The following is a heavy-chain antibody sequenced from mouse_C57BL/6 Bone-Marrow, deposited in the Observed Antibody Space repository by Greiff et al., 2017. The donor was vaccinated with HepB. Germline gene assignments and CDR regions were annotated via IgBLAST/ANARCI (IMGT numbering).Heavy chain of an antibody. Sequence: EVQRVESGAELVRPGSSVKMSCKTSGYTFTSYGINWVKQRPGQGLEWIGYIYIGNGDTEYNEKFKGKATLTSDTSSSTAYMQLSSLTSEDSAIYFCARESYWGQGTTLTVSS. V-gene: IGHV1-58*01. J-gene: IGHJ2*01. CDR1: GYTFTSYG. CDR2: IYIGNGDT. CDR3: ARESY.